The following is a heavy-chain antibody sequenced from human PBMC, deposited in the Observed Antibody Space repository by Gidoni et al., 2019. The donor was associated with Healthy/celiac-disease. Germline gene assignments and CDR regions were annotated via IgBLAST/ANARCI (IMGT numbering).Heavy chain of an antibody. V-gene: IGHV3-21*01. J-gene: IGHJ4*02. CDR3: ARDSSRTTNFDY. Sequence: EVQLVESGGGLVKPGGSLSLSCAASGVTFSSYRKNWVRKTPGNGLEWVTSISSSSSYIYYADSVKGRFTISRDNAKNSLYLKMNSLRAEDTAVYYCARDSSRTTNFDYWGQGTLVTVSS. CDR2: ISSSSSYI. CDR1: GVTFSSYR. D-gene: IGHD6-13*01.